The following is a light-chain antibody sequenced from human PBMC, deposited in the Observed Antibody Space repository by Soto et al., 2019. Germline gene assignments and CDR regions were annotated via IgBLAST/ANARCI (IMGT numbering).Light chain of an antibody. CDR2: GAS. J-gene: IGKJ3*01. CDR3: QQYGSSRPT. Sequence: EIVLTQSPGTLSLSPGERATLSCRASQSVSGSSLAWYQQKPGQAPRLLIHGASTRATGIPDRFSGSGSGTDFTLTISRLEPEDFAVYYCQQYGSSRPTFGPGTKVDIK. CDR1: QSVSGSS. V-gene: IGKV3-20*01.